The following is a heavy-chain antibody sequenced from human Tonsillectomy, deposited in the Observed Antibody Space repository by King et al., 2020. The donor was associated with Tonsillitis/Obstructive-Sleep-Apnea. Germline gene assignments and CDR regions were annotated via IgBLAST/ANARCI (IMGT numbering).Heavy chain of an antibody. CDR1: GFTFSSYS. V-gene: IGHV3-21*01. J-gene: IGHJ3*02. D-gene: IGHD3-3*01. Sequence: VQLVESGGGLVKPGGSLRLSCAASGFTFSSYSMNWVRQAPGKGLEWVSSISSSSSYIYYADSVKGRVTISRDNAKKSLYLQMNSLRAEDTAVYYCARDETLTISGVEGDAFDIWGQGTMVTVSS. CDR2: ISSSSSYI. CDR3: ARDETLTISGVEGDAFDI.